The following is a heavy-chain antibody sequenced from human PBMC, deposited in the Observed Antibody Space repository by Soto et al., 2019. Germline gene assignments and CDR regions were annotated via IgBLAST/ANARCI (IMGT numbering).Heavy chain of an antibody. CDR3: AKLWFGEPDYYMDV. J-gene: IGHJ6*03. Sequence: GGSLRLSCAASGFTFSSYGMHWVRQAPGKGLEWVAVISYDGSNKYYADSVKGRFTISRDNSKNTLYLQMNSLRAEETAVYYCAKLWFGEPDYYMDVWGKGTTVTVSS. CDR1: GFTFSSYG. V-gene: IGHV3-30*18. CDR2: ISYDGSNK. D-gene: IGHD3-10*01.